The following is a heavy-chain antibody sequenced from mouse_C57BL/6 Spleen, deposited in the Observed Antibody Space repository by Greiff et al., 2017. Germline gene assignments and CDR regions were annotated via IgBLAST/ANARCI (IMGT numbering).Heavy chain of an antibody. V-gene: IGHV1-18*01. Sequence: EVQVVESGPELVKPGASVKIPCKASGYTFTDYNMDWVKQSHGKSLEWIGDINPNNGGTIYNQKFKGKATLTVDKSSSTAYMELRSLTSEDTAVYYCARSGYYGSSYFDYWGQGTTLTVSS. D-gene: IGHD1-1*01. J-gene: IGHJ2*01. CDR1: GYTFTDYN. CDR2: INPNNGGT. CDR3: ARSGYYGSSYFDY.